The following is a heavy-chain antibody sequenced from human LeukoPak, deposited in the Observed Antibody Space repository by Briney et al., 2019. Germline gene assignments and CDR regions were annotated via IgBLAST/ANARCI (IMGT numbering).Heavy chain of an antibody. CDR2: IIPILGIA. CDR3: ARDEAAAADYYYYYGMDV. CDR1: GGTFSSYT. V-gene: IGHV1-69*04. J-gene: IGHJ6*02. Sequence: SVKVSCKASGGTFSSYTISWVRQAPGQGLEWMGRIIPILGIANYAQKFQGRVTITADKSASTAYMELSSLRSEDTAVYYCARDEAAAADYYYYYGMDVWGQGTTVTVSS. D-gene: IGHD6-13*01.